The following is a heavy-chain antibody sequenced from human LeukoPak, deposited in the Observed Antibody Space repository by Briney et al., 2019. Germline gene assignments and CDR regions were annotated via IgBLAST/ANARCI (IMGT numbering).Heavy chain of an antibody. CDR1: GDSVSAINAA. J-gene: IGHJ4*02. D-gene: IGHD5-24*01. CDR2: PNFRSKWYF. Sequence: SETLSLTCAISGDSVSAINAAWNSTRQSPSGGLEWLGWPNFRSKWYFDYVVSAKGRIIITPDTSKNQVSLDLMAVTPEETAGYCSTNGYIYGIDYWGQGILVSVSS. V-gene: IGHV6-1*01. CDR3: TNGYIYGIDY.